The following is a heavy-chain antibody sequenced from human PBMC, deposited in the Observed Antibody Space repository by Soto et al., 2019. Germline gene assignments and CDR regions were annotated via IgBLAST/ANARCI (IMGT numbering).Heavy chain of an antibody. CDR3: ARGRRTFCGGDCYHYDY. V-gene: IGHV1-3*01. CDR1: VCTFPNYL. Sequence: AAVHVTFKSSVCTFPNYLINSLRPAPGQQLEWMGWIEAGNGNTKYSQKLQGRVTITRDIYESTAYMEVSSLRSEDTAVYYCARGRRTFCGGDCYHYDYWGQGTLVRVS. J-gene: IGHJ4*02. D-gene: IGHD2-21*01. CDR2: IEAGNGNT.